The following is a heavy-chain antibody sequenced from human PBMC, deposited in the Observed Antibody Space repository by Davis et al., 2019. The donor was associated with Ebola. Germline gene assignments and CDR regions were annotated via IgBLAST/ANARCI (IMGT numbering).Heavy chain of an antibody. CDR2: INPHNGNT. CDR3: ARAQFPTTSDH. D-gene: IGHD1-1*01. V-gene: IGHV1-18*04. Sequence: AASVKVSCKASGYTFTNYGITWVRQAPGQELEWMGWINPHNGNTNYAQNVQGRVAMTTDTSTNTAYMEVGSLRSDDTAVYYCARAQFPTTSDHWGQGTLVTVSS. CDR1: GYTFTNYG. J-gene: IGHJ4*02.